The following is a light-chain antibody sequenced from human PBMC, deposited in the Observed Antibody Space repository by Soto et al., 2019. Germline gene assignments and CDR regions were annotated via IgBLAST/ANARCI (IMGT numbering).Light chain of an antibody. CDR3: CSYAGTKTWI. CDR1: NSDIGTYNL. J-gene: IGLJ2*01. Sequence: QSALSQPASVSGSPGQSITISCTGTNSDIGTYNLVSWYQQHPGKAPKVLIYAANKRPSGVSDRFSGSKSGNTASLTISGLQAADEADYYCCSYAGTKTWIFGGGTKVTVL. V-gene: IGLV2-23*01. CDR2: AAN.